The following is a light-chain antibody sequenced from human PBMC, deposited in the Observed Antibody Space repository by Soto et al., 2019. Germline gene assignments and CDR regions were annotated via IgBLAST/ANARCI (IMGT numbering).Light chain of an antibody. CDR2: GAS. J-gene: IGKJ2*01. CDR3: QQYNNWPPRT. V-gene: IGKV3-15*01. Sequence: EIVMTQSPVTLSVSPGERATLSCRASQSISNHLAWYQQKPGQPPRLLIYGASTRATGIPARFSGSGSGTVFTLTISSLQSEDFAVYYCQQYNNWPPRTFGQGTKLEIK. CDR1: QSISNH.